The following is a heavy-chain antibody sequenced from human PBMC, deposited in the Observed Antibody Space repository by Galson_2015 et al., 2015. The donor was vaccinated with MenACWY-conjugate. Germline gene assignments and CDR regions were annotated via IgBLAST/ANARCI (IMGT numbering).Heavy chain of an antibody. Sequence: SETLSLTCSVSGGSFGNRNHYWGWIRQSPVKGLEWIGTGHISGSVYYNPSLKSRVTMSADTSNNQFSLTLNSVTAADTAIYYCARRRHALYVPFDSWGQGTSVTVSS. CDR3: ARRRHALYVPFDS. V-gene: IGHV4-39*01. CDR1: GGSFGNRNHY. CDR2: GHISGSV. D-gene: IGHD3-16*01. J-gene: IGHJ4*02.